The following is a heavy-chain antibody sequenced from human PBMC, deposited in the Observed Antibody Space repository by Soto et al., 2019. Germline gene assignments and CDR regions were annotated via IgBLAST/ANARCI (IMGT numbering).Heavy chain of an antibody. D-gene: IGHD6-13*01. Sequence: PSETLSLTCTVSGGSISSSSYYWGWIRQPPGKGLEWIGSIYYSGSTYYNPSLKSRVTISVDTSKNQFSLKLSSVTAADTAVYYCARRGGYSSSFAPWGQGTLVTASS. V-gene: IGHV4-39*01. CDR3: ARRGGYSSSFAP. CDR2: IYYSGST. CDR1: GGSISSSSYY. J-gene: IGHJ5*02.